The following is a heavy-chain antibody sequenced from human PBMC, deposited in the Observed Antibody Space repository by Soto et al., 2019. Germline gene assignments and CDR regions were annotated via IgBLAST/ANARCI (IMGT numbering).Heavy chain of an antibody. CDR1: GYSISSGYY. J-gene: IGHJ4*02. CDR3: VRGSGNYGT. Sequence: PSETLSLTCAVSGYSISSGYYWGWVRQPPGKGLEWIGSIYHDGSTYHNPSLKSRVTISVDTSKNQFSLKLNSVTAADTAVYYCVRGSGNYGTWGQGTLVTVSS. D-gene: IGHD4-17*01. V-gene: IGHV4-38-2*01. CDR2: IYHDGST.